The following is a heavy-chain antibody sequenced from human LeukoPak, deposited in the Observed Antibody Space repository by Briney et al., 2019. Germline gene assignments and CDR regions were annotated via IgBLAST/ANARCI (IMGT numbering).Heavy chain of an antibody. Sequence: GASVKVSCRASGYTFTSYSITWVRQAPGQGVEWLGLIITYKGNTDYAQNLQGRLTMTTDTSTSTAYMELRGLTSDDTAVYYCATTRRGYYDSSGYNDHWGQGTLVTVAS. CDR2: IITYKGNT. D-gene: IGHD3-22*01. CDR3: ATTRRGYYDSSGYNDH. CDR1: GYTFTSYS. V-gene: IGHV1-18*01. J-gene: IGHJ5*02.